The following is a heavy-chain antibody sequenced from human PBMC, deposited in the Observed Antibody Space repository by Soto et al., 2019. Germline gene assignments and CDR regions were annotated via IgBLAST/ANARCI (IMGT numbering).Heavy chain of an antibody. CDR1: GYSLTELS. CDR3: ATEPRENYYYRSGGEY. Sequence: GASVKVSCKVSGYSLTELSMHWVRQAPGKGLEWMGGFDPKDGETVYAQKFQGRVTMTEDTSTDTAYMELSSLRSEDTAVFYCATEPRENYYYRSGGEYWGQGNQVTVSS. D-gene: IGHD3-22*01. V-gene: IGHV1-24*01. J-gene: IGHJ4*02. CDR2: FDPKDGET.